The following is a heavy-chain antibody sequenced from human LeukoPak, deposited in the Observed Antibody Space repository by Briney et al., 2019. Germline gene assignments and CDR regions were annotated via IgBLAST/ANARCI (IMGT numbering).Heavy chain of an antibody. D-gene: IGHD3-10*01. Sequence: SETLSLTCAVYGGSFSGYYWSWIRQPPGKGLEWIGEINHSGSTNYNPSLKSRVTISVDTSKNQFSLKLSSVTAADTAMYYCARRRGSGSYYGRVYDYWGQGTLVTVSS. J-gene: IGHJ4*02. CDR2: INHSGST. CDR1: GGSFSGYY. CDR3: ARRRGSGSYYGRVYDY. V-gene: IGHV4-34*01.